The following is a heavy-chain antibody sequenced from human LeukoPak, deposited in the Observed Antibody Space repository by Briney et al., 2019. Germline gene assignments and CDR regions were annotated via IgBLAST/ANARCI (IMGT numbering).Heavy chain of an antibody. J-gene: IGHJ6*02. V-gene: IGHV3-7*05. CDR3: TRDASGDTNSGPRMDV. D-gene: IGHD1-26*01. CDR1: AFTFRTYW. Sequence: GGSLRLSCVASAFTFRTYWMSWVRQAPGKGLEWVAMIKPDGSEKYYVDSVKGLFTISRDNAKNSLYLQMTSLRAEDTAVYYCTRDASGDTNSGPRMDVWGQGTTVTVS. CDR2: IKPDGSEK.